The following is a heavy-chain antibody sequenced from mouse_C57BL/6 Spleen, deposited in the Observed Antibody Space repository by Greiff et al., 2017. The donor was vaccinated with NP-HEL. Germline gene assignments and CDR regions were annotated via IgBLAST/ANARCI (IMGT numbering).Heavy chain of an antibody. V-gene: IGHV1-78*01. CDR2: IYPRDGST. Sequence: QVQLKQSDAELVKPGASVKISCKVSGYTSTDHTIHWMKQRPEQGLEWIGYIYPRDGSTKYNEKFKGKATLTADKSSSTAYMQLNSLTSEDSAVYFCARCPYYYGSTFYAMDYWGQGTSVTVSS. CDR1: GYTSTDHT. CDR3: ARCPYYYGSTFYAMDY. D-gene: IGHD1-1*01. J-gene: IGHJ4*01.